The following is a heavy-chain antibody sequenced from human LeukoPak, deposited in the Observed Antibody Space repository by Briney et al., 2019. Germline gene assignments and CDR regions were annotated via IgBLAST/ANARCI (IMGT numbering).Heavy chain of an antibody. V-gene: IGHV3-30*02. J-gene: IGHJ4*02. CDR1: GFIFKKYW. CDR2: IRYDGSNK. D-gene: IGHD6-6*01. CDR3: AKDQVAALANDY. Sequence: GGSLRLSCAASGFIFKKYWMNWVRQAPGKGLEWVAFIRYDGSNKYYADSVKGRFTISRDNSKNTLYLQMNSLRAEDTAVYYCAKDQVAALANDYWGQGTLVTVSS.